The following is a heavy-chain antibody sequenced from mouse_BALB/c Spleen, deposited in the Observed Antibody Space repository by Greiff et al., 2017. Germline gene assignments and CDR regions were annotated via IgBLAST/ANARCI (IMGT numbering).Heavy chain of an antibody. D-gene: IGHD4-1*01. V-gene: IGHV5-12-1*01. CDR3: ARQTGYYYAMDY. Sequence: EVKLVESGGGLVKPGGSLKLSCAASGFAFSSYDMSWVRQTPEKRLEWVAYISSGGGSTYYPDTVKGRFTISRDNAKNTLYLQMSSLKSEDTAMYYCARQTGYYYAMDYWGQGTSVTVSS. J-gene: IGHJ4*01. CDR1: GFAFSSYD. CDR2: ISSGGGST.